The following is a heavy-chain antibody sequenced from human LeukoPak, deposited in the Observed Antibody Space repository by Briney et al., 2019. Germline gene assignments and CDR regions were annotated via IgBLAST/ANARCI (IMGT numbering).Heavy chain of an antibody. V-gene: IGHV3-74*01. Sequence: PGGSLRLSCAASKFTLSDYWIFWVRQRPGKGLVWVSRINSDGSSTSHADSVKGRFTISRDSAENTVYLQMSSLRGEDTAVYYCARARWLTDGFDVWGQGTMVAVSP. CDR1: KFTLSDYW. D-gene: IGHD5-24*01. J-gene: IGHJ3*01. CDR3: ARARWLTDGFDV. CDR2: INSDGSST.